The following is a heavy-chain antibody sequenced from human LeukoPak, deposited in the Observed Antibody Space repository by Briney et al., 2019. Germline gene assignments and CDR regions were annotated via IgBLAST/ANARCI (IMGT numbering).Heavy chain of an antibody. Sequence: GGSLRLSCAASGFTFSSYAMSWVRQAPGKGLEWVAFIRYDGSDKYYVDSVRGRFTISRDNSKNTLYLQMNSLRAEDTAVYYCAKDGAFDYWGQGTLVTVSS. CDR2: IRYDGSDK. J-gene: IGHJ4*02. CDR3: AKDGAFDY. CDR1: GFTFSSYA. V-gene: IGHV3-30*02.